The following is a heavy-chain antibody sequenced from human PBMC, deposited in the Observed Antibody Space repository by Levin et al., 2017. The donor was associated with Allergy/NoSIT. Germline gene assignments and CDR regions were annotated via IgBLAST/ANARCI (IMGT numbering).Heavy chain of an antibody. Sequence: GESLKISCSASGFTFGDYAMSWFRQAPGKGLEWVAFLRSIRHGGTSEYAASVKGRFIISRDDSKSIAYLQMNSLKIEDTAMYYCTRDIAARHWFDPWGQGTQVTVSS. CDR3: TRDIAARHWFDP. V-gene: IGHV3-49*03. D-gene: IGHD6-6*01. J-gene: IGHJ5*02. CDR2: LRSIRHGGTS. CDR1: GFTFGDYA.